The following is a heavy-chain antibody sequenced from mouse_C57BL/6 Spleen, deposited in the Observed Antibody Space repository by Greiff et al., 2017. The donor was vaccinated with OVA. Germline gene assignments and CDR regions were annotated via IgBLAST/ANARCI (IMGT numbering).Heavy chain of an antibody. D-gene: IGHD2-1*01. CDR2: ISSGSSTI. V-gene: IGHV5-17*01. CDR1: GFTFSDYG. J-gene: IGHJ3*01. CDR3: ARDYGNPLAY. Sequence: EVMLVESGGGLVKPGGSLKLSCAASGFTFSDYGMHWVRQAPEKGLEWVAYISSGSSTIYYADTVKGRFTISRDNAKNTLFLQMTSLRSEDTAMYYCARDYGNPLAYWGQGTLVTVSA.